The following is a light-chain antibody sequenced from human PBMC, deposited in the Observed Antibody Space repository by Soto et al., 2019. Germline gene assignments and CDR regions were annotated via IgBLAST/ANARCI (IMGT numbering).Light chain of an antibody. CDR3: SSYTIRSTVV. CDR2: DVA. V-gene: IGLV2-14*03. J-gene: IGLJ2*01. CDR1: SSDVGAYNY. Sequence: QSVLTQPASVSGSRGQSITISCTGTSSDVGAYNYVSGYQHHPGKAPKLMIYDVANRPSGVSNRFSGSKSGNTASLTISGLQAEDEADSYCSSYTIRSTVVFGGGTKLSVL.